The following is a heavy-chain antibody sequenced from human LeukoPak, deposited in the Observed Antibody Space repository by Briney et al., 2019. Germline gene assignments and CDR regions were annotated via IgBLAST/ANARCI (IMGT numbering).Heavy chain of an antibody. Sequence: ASVKVSCKASGYTFTSYYMHWVRQAPGQGLEWMGIINPSGGSTSYAQKFQGRVTMTRDTSTSTDYMELSSLRSEDTAVYYCAIGIVGATYDYWGQGTLVTVSS. J-gene: IGHJ4*02. CDR1: GYTFTSYY. CDR3: AIGIVGATYDY. D-gene: IGHD1-26*01. V-gene: IGHV1-46*01. CDR2: INPSGGST.